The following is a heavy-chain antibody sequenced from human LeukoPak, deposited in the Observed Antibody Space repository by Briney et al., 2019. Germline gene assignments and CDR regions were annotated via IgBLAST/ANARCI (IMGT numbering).Heavy chain of an antibody. CDR1: GGSISSYY. V-gene: IGHV4-4*07. J-gene: IGHJ4*02. CDR2: IYTSGST. CDR3: AREGLSLGFDY. D-gene: IGHD3-16*01. Sequence: SETLSLTCTVSGGSISSYYWSWIRQPAGKGLEWIGRIYTSGSTNYNPSLKSRVTMSVDKSKNQFSLKLSSVPDADTVVYYWAREGLSLGFDYWRQGAMVTLRS.